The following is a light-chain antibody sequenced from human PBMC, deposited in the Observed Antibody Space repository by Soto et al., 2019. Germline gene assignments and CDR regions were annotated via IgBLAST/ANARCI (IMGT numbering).Light chain of an antibody. J-gene: IGKJ1*01. Sequence: EIVLTQSPGTLSLSPGERVTLSCRASQSVSSSYLAWYQQKPGQAPRLLLYGASSRATGIPDRFSGSGSGTDFTLTISRLEPEDFAVYHCQQHASSPRTFGQGTKVEIK. V-gene: IGKV3-20*01. CDR1: QSVSSSY. CDR2: GAS. CDR3: QQHASSPRT.